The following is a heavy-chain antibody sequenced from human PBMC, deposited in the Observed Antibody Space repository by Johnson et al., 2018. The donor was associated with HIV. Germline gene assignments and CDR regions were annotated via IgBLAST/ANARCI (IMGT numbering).Heavy chain of an antibody. Sequence: QMQLVESGGGVVQPGRSLRLSCAASGFTFTSYTMHWVRQAQGKGLEWVALISYDGSNKYYADSVKGLFTISRDNSKNTLYLQMNSLRAEDTAVFYCAKIVATSDDVFDIWGQGTKVTVSS. D-gene: IGHD5-12*01. V-gene: IGHV3-30-3*02. J-gene: IGHJ3*02. CDR2: ISYDGSNK. CDR3: AKIVATSDDVFDI. CDR1: GFTFTSYT.